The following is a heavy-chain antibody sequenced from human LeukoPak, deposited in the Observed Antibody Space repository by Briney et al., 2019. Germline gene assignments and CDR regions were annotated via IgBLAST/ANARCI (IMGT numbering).Heavy chain of an antibody. Sequence: SETLSLTCAVYGGSFSGYYWSWIRQPPGKGLEWIGEINHSGGTNYSPSLKSRVTISVDTSKNQFSLKLSSVTAADTAVYYCARGSSSWSYYYYYMDVWGKGTTVTISS. D-gene: IGHD6-13*01. CDR3: ARGSSSWSYYYYYMDV. V-gene: IGHV4-34*01. CDR1: GGSFSGYY. CDR2: INHSGGT. J-gene: IGHJ6*03.